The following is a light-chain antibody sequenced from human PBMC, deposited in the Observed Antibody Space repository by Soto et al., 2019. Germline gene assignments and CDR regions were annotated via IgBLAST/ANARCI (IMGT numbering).Light chain of an antibody. CDR1: SSDLGRYNR. CDR3: SVYTSSSTFV. V-gene: IGLV2-18*01. J-gene: IGLJ1*01. CDR2: EVR. Sequence: QSALPQPPSVSGSPGQSVTISCTGTSSDLGRYNRVSWYQQPPGTAPQLLIYEVRNRPSGVPDRFSGSKSANTASLTISGLQAEDEAEYYCSVYTSSSTFVFGTGTKLTVL.